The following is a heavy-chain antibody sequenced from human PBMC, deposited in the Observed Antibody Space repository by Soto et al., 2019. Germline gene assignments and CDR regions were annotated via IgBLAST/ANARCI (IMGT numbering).Heavy chain of an antibody. Sequence: GESLKISCKGSGYTFTNYWIGWVRQMPGKGPEWMGIIYPGDSDTKYNPSFQGQVTISADKSITTTYLQWSSLKASDTAIYYCAASIFHYGMDVWRQGTTVTVSS. CDR3: AASIFHYGMDV. CDR1: GYTFTNYW. J-gene: IGHJ6*02. V-gene: IGHV5-51*01. CDR2: IYPGDSDT.